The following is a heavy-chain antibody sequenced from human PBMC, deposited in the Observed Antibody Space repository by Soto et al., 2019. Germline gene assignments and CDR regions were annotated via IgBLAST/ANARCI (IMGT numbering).Heavy chain of an antibody. CDR2: ISAYNGNT. Sequence: GASVKVSCKASGYTFTSYGISWVRQAPGQGLEWMGWISAYNGNTNYAQKLQGRVTMTTDTSTSTAYMELRSLRSDDTAVYYCARVLRYFDWLLNYYYGMDVWGQGTTVTVSS. CDR1: GYTFTSYG. D-gene: IGHD3-9*01. CDR3: ARVLRYFDWLLNYYYGMDV. V-gene: IGHV1-18*01. J-gene: IGHJ6*02.